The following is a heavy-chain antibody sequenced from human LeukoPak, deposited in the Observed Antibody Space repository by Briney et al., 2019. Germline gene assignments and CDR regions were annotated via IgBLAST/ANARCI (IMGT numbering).Heavy chain of an antibody. V-gene: IGHV4-4*07. CDR3: ATKTAPPRRVGSSDI. CDR1: GDSISPYY. Sequence: PSETLSLTCSVSGDSISPYYWSWIRQPAGKGLEWIGRIYTSGTTYYNPSLKSRVTFSLDTSKNHFSLKLTSEAAADTAVYYCATKTAPPRRVGSSDIWGQGTMVTVSS. D-gene: IGHD3-10*01. CDR2: IYTSGTT. J-gene: IGHJ3*02.